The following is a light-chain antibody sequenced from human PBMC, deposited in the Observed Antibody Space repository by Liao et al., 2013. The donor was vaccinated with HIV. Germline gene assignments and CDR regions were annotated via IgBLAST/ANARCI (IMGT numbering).Light chain of an antibody. Sequence: SYELTQPPSVSVAPGKTARITCGGNNIGSKSVHWYQQKPGQAPVLVIYKDSERPSGIPERFSGSTSGTIVTLTISGVQAEDEADYYCLSADSGLAYVRFGGGTKLTVV. CDR3: LSADSGLAYVR. V-gene: IGLV3-16*01. CDR2: KDS. CDR1: IGSKS. J-gene: IGLJ2*01.